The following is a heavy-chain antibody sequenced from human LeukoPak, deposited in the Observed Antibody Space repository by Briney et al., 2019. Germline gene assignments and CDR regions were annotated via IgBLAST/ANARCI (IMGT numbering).Heavy chain of an antibody. Sequence: SETLSLTCTVSGGSISSSSYYWGWIRQPPGKGLEWIGSIYYSGSTYYNPSLKSRVTISVDTSKNQFSLKLSSVTAADTAVYYCARGTYGDYGIDWFDPWGQGTLVTVSS. CDR3: ARGTYGDYGIDWFDP. D-gene: IGHD4-17*01. J-gene: IGHJ5*02. V-gene: IGHV4-39*01. CDR1: GGSISSSSYY. CDR2: IYYSGST.